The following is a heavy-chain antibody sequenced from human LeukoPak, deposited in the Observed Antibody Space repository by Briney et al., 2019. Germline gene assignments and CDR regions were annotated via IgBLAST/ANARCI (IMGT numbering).Heavy chain of an antibody. CDR2: LYSDGNT. J-gene: IGHJ4*02. V-gene: IGHV3-53*01. CDR1: GLTVITND. CDR3: ARGVEPLAANTLAY. D-gene: IGHD1-14*01. Sequence: GGSLILSCAASGLTVITNDMTWVRQAPGKGLEWVSVLYSDGNTKYADSVQGRFTISRDNSKNTLYLEMNSLSPDDTAVYYCARGVEPLAANTLAYWGQGTLVTVSS.